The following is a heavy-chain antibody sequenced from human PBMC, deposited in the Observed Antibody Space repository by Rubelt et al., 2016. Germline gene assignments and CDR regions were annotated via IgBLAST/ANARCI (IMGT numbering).Heavy chain of an antibody. Sequence: VQLVESGGGLVEPGGSLRLSCPASGFTFSSYGMHWVRQAPGKGLEWVAVIWYDGSNKYYADSVKVRFTISRDNLQNTLYLQMNRLRAEDTAVYYCARGDDWGSAFDIWGQGTMVTVSS. CDR1: GFTFSSYG. D-gene: IGHD3-16*01. J-gene: IGHJ3*02. CDR2: IWYDGSNK. CDR3: ARGDDWGSAFDI. V-gene: IGHV3-33*01.